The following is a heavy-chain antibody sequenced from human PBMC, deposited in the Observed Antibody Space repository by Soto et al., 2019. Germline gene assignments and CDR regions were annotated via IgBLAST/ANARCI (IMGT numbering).Heavy chain of an antibody. CDR1: GYTFTGYH. V-gene: IGHV1-2*04. D-gene: IGHD6-6*01. CDR2: INPKSGDT. Sequence: QVQLVQSGAEVKKPGASVKVSCKASGYTFTGYHMHWERQAPGQGLEWMGWINPKSGDTNYAQKFRGWVTMTRDTSISTAYMELDSLKSDDTAVYYCAREDHFKSSPAFDSWGQGTLVAVSS. J-gene: IGHJ4*02. CDR3: AREDHFKSSPAFDS.